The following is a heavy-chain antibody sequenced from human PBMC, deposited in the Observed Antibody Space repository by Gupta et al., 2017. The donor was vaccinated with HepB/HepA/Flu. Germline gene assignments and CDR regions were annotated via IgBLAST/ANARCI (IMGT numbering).Heavy chain of an antibody. Sequence: QFVQSGAEVRKPGASVKVSCKASGFTLNSYTIHWMRQAPGQRLEWMGWVNAANGNIDYSQKFQDRVTLTTDTSANIAYMELSGVRSEDTAVYYCARAATVTTGWFDPWGQGTQVIVSS. CDR2: VNAANGNI. CDR1: GFTLNSYT. D-gene: IGHD4-17*01. J-gene: IGHJ5*02. CDR3: ARAATVTTGWFDP. V-gene: IGHV1-3*01.